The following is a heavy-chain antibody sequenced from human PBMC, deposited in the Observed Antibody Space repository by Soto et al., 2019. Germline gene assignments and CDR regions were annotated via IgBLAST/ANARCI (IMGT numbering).Heavy chain of an antibody. D-gene: IGHD3-10*01. CDR3: ARRSGSWPFDY. V-gene: IGHV4-39*01. Sequence: SETLSLTCTVSGGSISSSSYYWGWIRQPPGKGLEWIGSIYYSGSTYYNPSLKSRVTISVDTSKNQFSLKLSSVTAADTAVYYCARRSGSWPFDYWGQGTLVTVSS. J-gene: IGHJ4*02. CDR1: GGSISSSSYY. CDR2: IYYSGST.